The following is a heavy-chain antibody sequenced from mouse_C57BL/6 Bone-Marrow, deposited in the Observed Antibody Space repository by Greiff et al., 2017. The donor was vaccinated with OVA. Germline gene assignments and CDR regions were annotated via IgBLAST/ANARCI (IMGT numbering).Heavy chain of an antibody. Sequence: DVKLVESGGGLVQPGGSLSLSCAASGFTFTDYYMSWVRQPPGKALEWLGFIRNKANGYTTEYSASVKGRFTISRDNSQSILYLQMNALRAEDRATYYCARDHYGSSSAWFAYWGQGTLVTVSA. CDR2: IRNKANGYTT. D-gene: IGHD1-1*01. CDR3: ARDHYGSSSAWFAY. CDR1: GFTFTDYY. J-gene: IGHJ3*01. V-gene: IGHV7-3*01.